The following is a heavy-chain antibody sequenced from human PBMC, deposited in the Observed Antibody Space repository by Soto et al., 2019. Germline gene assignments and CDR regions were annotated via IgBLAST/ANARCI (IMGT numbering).Heavy chain of an antibody. D-gene: IGHD3-10*01. J-gene: IGHJ6*03. CDR1: GFNFRDYN. CDR3: ARGLLVWFGELSRRGGYYYYMDV. CDR2: ITATTGIT. Sequence: EVQLVESGGDLVQPGGSLRLSCAASGFNFRDYNMNWVRQAPGKGLEWVSHITATTGITYYADSVKGRFTISRDNPKNSLSLQINSLRDEDTAVYYCARGLLVWFGELSRRGGYYYYMDVWGKGTTVTVSS. V-gene: IGHV3-48*02.